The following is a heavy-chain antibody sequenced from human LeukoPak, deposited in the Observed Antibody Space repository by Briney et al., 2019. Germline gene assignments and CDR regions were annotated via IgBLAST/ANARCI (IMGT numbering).Heavy chain of an antibody. Sequence: SETLSLTCAVSGYSISSGYYWGWIRQPPGKGLEWIGRIYHSGSTYYNPSTKSRVTISVDTSKNQFSLKLSSVTAADTAVYYCASPGSYGPNDAFDIWGQGTMVTVSS. V-gene: IGHV4-38-2*01. CDR3: ASPGSYGPNDAFDI. CDR1: GYSISSGYY. D-gene: IGHD1-26*01. CDR2: IYHSGST. J-gene: IGHJ3*02.